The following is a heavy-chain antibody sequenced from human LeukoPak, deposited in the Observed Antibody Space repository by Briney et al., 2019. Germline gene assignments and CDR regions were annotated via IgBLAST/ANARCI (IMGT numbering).Heavy chain of an antibody. CDR1: GYTFTGYY. Sequence: ASVKVSCKASGYTFTGYYMHWVRQAPGQGLEWMGRINPNSGGTNYAQKFQGRVTMTRDTSISTAYMELSRLRSDDTAVYYCARSPSPYSSGWYFDYWGQGTLVTVSS. D-gene: IGHD6-19*01. CDR3: ARSPSPYSSGWYFDY. CDR2: INPNSGGT. J-gene: IGHJ4*02. V-gene: IGHV1-2*06.